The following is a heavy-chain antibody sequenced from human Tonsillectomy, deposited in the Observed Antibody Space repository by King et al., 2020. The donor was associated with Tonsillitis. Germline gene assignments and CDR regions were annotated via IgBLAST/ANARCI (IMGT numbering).Heavy chain of an antibody. CDR1: RFTFSSYA. D-gene: IGHD3-10*01. J-gene: IGHJ4*02. CDR2: ISSNGGST. V-gene: IGHV3-64D*06. Sequence: VQLVESGGGLVQPGGSLRLSCSASRFTFSSYAMHWVRQAPGKGLEYVSAISSNGGSTYYADSVKGRFTISRDNSKNTLYLQMSSLRAEDTAVYYCVKGGYGSGSYYNSFDYWGQGTLVTVSS. CDR3: VKGGYGSGSYYNSFDY.